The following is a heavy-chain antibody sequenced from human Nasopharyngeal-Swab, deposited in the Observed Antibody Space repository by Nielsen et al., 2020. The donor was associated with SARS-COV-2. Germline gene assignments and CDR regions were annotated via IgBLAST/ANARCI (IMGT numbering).Heavy chain of an antibody. D-gene: IGHD3/OR15-3a*01. Sequence: WVRQAPGQGLEWMGGIIPIFGTANYAQKFQGRVTITADESTSTAYMELSSLRSEDTAVYYCVRDPLGTNYFDYWGQGTLVTVSS. CDR3: VRDPLGTNYFDY. CDR2: IIPIFGTA. J-gene: IGHJ4*02. V-gene: IGHV1-69*01.